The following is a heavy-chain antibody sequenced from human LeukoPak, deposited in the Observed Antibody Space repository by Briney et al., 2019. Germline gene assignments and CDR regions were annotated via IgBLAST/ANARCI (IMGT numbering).Heavy chain of an antibody. Sequence: ASVKVSCKASGGTFSSYAISWVRQAPGQGLEWMGWISAYSGNTNYAQNLQGRVTMTTDTSTSTAYMELRSLRSDDTAVYYCARDLSGVTGYTYGRGIDYWGQGTLVTVSS. J-gene: IGHJ4*02. D-gene: IGHD5-18*01. CDR3: ARDLSGVTGYTYGRGIDY. V-gene: IGHV1-18*01. CDR1: GGTFSSYA. CDR2: ISAYSGNT.